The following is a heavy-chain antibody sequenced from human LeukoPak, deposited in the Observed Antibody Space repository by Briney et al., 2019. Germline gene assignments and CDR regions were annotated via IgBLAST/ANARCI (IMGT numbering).Heavy chain of an antibody. D-gene: IGHD4-11*01. CDR3: ARGHTVTAHYYYGMDV. CDR2: INHSGST. Sequence: SETLSLTCAVYGGSFSGYYWSWIRQPPGKGLEWIGEINHSGSTNYNPSLKSRVTISVDTSKNQFSLKLSSVTAADTAVYYCARGHTVTAHYYYGMDVWGKGTTVTVSS. J-gene: IGHJ6*04. CDR1: GGSFSGYY. V-gene: IGHV4-34*01.